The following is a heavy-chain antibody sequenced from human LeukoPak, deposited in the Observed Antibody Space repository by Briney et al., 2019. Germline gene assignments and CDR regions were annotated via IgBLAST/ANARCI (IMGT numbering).Heavy chain of an antibody. CDR3: ARKGSFQYYYDSSGLGVTYYFDY. Sequence: PSETLSLTCTVSGYSISSGYYWGWIRQPPGKWLEWIGSIYHSGSTYYNPSLKSRVTISVDTSKNQFSLKLSSVTAADTAVYYCARKGSFQYYYDSSGLGVTYYFDYWGQGTLVTVSS. CDR1: GYSISSGYY. J-gene: IGHJ4*02. CDR2: IYHSGST. D-gene: IGHD3-22*01. V-gene: IGHV4-38-2*02.